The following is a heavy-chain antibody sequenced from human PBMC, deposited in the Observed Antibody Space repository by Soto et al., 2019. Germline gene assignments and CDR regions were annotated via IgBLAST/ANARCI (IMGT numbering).Heavy chain of an antibody. V-gene: IGHV3-15*01. CDR2: IKSTKDGGAR. D-gene: IGHD1-1*01. Sequence: EVQVVESGGDLVEPGGSLRLSCVTSGFMFSSAWMSWVRQAPGKGLAWVARIKSTKDGGARDYAAPVNGRFSISRDDSKSTVYLQMNSLRVEDTALYYCVEGWNDFWGQGTLVTVSS. CDR1: GFMFSSAW. CDR3: VEGWNDF. J-gene: IGHJ4*02.